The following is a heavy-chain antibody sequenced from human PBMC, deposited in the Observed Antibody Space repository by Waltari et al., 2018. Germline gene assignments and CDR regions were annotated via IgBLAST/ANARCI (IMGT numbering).Heavy chain of an antibody. CDR2: INPSGGST. D-gene: IGHD2-21*01. V-gene: IGHV1-46*01. CDR1: EYTFTSSY. CDR3: ARDTGALWMDV. Sequence: QVQLVQSGAKVKKPGASVKISCKTSEYTFTSSYIHWVRQAPGQGLEWMGIINPSGGSTIYAQKFQGRVTRTRDTSTSTVYMELSSLRSEDTAVYYCARDTGALWMDVWGQGTTVTVSS. J-gene: IGHJ6*02.